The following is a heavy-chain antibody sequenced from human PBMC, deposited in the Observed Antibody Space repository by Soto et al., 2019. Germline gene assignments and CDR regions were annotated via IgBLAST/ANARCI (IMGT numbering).Heavy chain of an antibody. CDR1: GGSISSGCYL. CDR2: IYYTGIT. CDR3: ARDLRGVVPADFAKGDFSYDYGRDC. J-gene: IGHJ6*02. D-gene: IGHD2-2*01. Sequence: QVLLQESGPGLVKPSQTLSLTCTVSGGSISSGCYLWIWIRQHPGKGLEWIGHIYYTGITSYKPSLRSRLTISVDTSKTHFSLNLSSVTAADTAVYYCARDLRGVVPADFAKGDFSYDYGRDCWGQGTRVTVS. V-gene: IGHV4-31*03.